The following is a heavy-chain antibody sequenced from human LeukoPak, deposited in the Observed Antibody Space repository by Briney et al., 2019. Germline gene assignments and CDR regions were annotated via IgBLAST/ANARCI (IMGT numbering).Heavy chain of an antibody. D-gene: IGHD3-22*01. Sequence: PGGSLRLSCAASGFTFTSYGISWVRQAPGQGLEWMGWISAYNGNTNYAQKLQGRVTMTTDTSTSTAYMELRSLRSDDTAVYCCAREGASSGYSLSWFDPWGQGTLVTVSS. CDR3: AREGASSGYSLSWFDP. CDR1: GFTFTSYG. V-gene: IGHV1-18*01. CDR2: ISAYNGNT. J-gene: IGHJ5*02.